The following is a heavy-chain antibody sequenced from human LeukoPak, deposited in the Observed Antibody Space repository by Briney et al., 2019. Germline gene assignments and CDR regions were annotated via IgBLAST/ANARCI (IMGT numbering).Heavy chain of an antibody. D-gene: IGHD1-26*01. CDR1: GFTFSSYN. CDR3: ARDPYSGSYGDSYYYYMDV. J-gene: IGHJ6*03. CDR2: ITTSSTYT. V-gene: IGHV3-21*01. Sequence: GGSLRLSCAASGFTFSSYNMNWVRQAPGKGLEWVSSITTSSTYTFYADSVKGRFTISRDNAKNSLYLQMNSLRAEDTAVYYCARDPYSGSYGDSYYYYMDVWGKGTTVTISS.